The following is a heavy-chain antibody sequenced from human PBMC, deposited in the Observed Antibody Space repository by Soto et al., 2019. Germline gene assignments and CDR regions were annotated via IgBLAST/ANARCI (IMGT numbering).Heavy chain of an antibody. CDR1: GYTFTSYG. Sequence: ASVKVSCKASGYTFTSYGISWVRQAPGQGLEWMGWISAYNGNTNYAQKLQGRVTMTTDTSTSTAYMELRSLRSDDTAVYYCARGGIQLWLRYYFDYWGQGTLDTVSS. V-gene: IGHV1-18*01. J-gene: IGHJ4*02. CDR2: ISAYNGNT. D-gene: IGHD5-18*01. CDR3: ARGGIQLWLRYYFDY.